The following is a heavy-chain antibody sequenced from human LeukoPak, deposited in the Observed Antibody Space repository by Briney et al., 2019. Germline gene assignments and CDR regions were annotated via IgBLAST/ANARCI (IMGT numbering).Heavy chain of an antibody. CDR2: ISSSSSYI. V-gene: IGHV3-21*01. D-gene: IGHD6-13*01. CDR1: GFTFSSYS. CDR3: ARDSSSWYPDAFDI. J-gene: IGHJ3*02. Sequence: PGGSLRLSCAASGFTFSSYSMNWVRQAPGKGLEWVSSISSSSSYIYYADSVKGRSTISRDNAKNSLYLQMNSLRAEDTAVYYCARDSSSWYPDAFDIWGQGTMVTVSS.